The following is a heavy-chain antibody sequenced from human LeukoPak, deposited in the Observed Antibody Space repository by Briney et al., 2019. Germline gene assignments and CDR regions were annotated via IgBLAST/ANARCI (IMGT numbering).Heavy chain of an antibody. Sequence: PSETLSLTCTVSGGSISSGGYYWSWIRQHPGKGLEWIGYIYYSGSTYYNPSLKSRVTIAVDTSKNQFSLKLSSVTAADTAVYFCARRLNFYNRGSSQFDFWGQGNLVTVSS. V-gene: IGHV4-31*03. CDR2: IYYSGST. CDR3: ARRLNFYNRGSSQFDF. J-gene: IGHJ4*02. CDR1: GGSISSGGYY. D-gene: IGHD7-27*01.